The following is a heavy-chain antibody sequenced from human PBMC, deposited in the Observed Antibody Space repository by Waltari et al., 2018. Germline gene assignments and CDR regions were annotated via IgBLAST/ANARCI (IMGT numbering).Heavy chain of an antibody. V-gene: IGHV3-23*01. J-gene: IGHJ4*02. D-gene: IGHD6-19*01. CDR1: GFSIGSSA. CDR2: ITRQATT. Sequence: EVQFLESGGDLVQPGGSLRLSCAASGFSIGSSAMSWVRQAPGKGPEWVASITRQATTYYAGSVRGRFAISRDESDNKLYLQMSGLRAEDTAMYYCAKDHASSGWPTFDSWGQGTQVTASS. CDR3: AKDHASSGWPTFDS.